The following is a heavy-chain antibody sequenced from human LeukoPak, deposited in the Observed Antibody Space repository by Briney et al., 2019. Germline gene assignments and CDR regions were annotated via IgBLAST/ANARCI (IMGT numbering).Heavy chain of an antibody. CDR2: ITERGST. Sequence: SETLSLTCAVSGGYFSGHYWSWIRQSPGKGLEWIGEITERGSTNYNPSLKSRVTISRDTSKNHFSLKVSSVTAADTAVYYCARGPITEDGTFHSPNAWGQGTLVTVSS. CDR1: GGYFSGHY. J-gene: IGHJ5*02. D-gene: IGHD1-1*01. V-gene: IGHV4-34*01. CDR3: ARGPITEDGTFHSPNA.